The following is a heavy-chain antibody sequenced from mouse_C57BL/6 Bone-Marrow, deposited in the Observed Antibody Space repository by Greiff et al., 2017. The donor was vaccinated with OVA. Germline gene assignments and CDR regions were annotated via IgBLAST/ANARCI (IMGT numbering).Heavy chain of an antibody. V-gene: IGHV5-4*03. Sequence: EVKLVESGGGLVKPGGSLKLSCAASGFTFSSYAMSWVRQTPEKRLEWVATISDGGSYTYYPDNVKGRFTISRDNAKNNLYLQMSHLKSEDTAMYYCERVRQLRLYFDYWGQGTTLTVSS. D-gene: IGHD3-2*02. CDR1: GFTFSSYA. CDR2: ISDGGSYT. CDR3: ERVRQLRLYFDY. J-gene: IGHJ2*01.